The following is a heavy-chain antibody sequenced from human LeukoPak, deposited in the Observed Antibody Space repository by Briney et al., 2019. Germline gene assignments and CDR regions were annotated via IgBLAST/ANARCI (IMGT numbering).Heavy chain of an antibody. CDR1: GFTFSSYG. J-gene: IGHJ6*03. Sequence: GGSLRLSCAASGFTFSSYGIHWVRQAPGKGLEWVAYIQYDGSNEQYADSVKGRFSISRDNSKNILYLHVSSLRAEDTAVYYCAKDRCSNGIGCYYYYMDVWGKGTTVTISS. CDR2: IQYDGSNE. D-gene: IGHD2-8*01. CDR3: AKDRCSNGIGCYYYYMDV. V-gene: IGHV3-30*02.